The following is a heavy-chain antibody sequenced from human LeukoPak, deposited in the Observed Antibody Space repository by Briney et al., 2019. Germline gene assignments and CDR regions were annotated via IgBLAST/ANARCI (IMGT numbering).Heavy chain of an antibody. CDR2: IYNSGST. J-gene: IGHJ4*02. CDR3: ARRSNPPGRIDH. D-gene: IGHD1-14*01. V-gene: IGHV3-66*04. Sequence: PGGSLRLSCAASGFTVGYNYMTWVRQAPGKGLEWVATIYNSGSTYCADSVKGRFTISRDNSKNTMYLQMNSLKGEDTAVYYCARRSNPPGRIDHWGQGTLATVSS. CDR1: GFTVGYNY.